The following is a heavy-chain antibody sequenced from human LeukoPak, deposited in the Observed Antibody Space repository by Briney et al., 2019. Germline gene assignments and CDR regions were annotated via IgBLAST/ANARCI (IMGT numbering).Heavy chain of an antibody. J-gene: IGHJ6*02. CDR2: IYTGGST. V-gene: IGHV3-53*01. CDR3: ARDFIYDFLTGHYYYAMDV. Sequence: GGSLRLSCAASGFTVSSNYMNWVRHAPGKGLEWVSVIYTGGSTYYADSVKGRFTISRDNSKNTVYLQMNSLRAEDTAVYYCARDFIYDFLTGHYYYAMDVWGQGTTVTVSS. D-gene: IGHD3-9*01. CDR1: GFTVSSNY.